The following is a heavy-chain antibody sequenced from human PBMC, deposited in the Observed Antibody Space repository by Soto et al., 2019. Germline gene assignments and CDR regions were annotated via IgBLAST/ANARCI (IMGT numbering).Heavy chain of an antibody. Sequence: EVQLVESGGGLVQPGESLRLSCAASGLTFRSYWMHWVRQAPGKGLVWVSRINTDGSVAMCVDSVKGRFTSSRDNAKNTLYLHMNSLRSEDTAVYYCVRDMQLWRLDSGGQGTLVTVSS. V-gene: IGHV3-74*03. D-gene: IGHD2-21*01. CDR1: GLTFRSYW. J-gene: IGHJ4*02. CDR3: VRDMQLWRLDS. CDR2: INTDGSVA.